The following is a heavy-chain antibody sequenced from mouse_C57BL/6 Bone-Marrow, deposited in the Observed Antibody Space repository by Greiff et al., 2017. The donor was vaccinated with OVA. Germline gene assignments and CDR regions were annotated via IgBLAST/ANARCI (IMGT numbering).Heavy chain of an antibody. CDR1: GFNIKDDY. CDR3: TTRITTVVATDY. Sequence: DVKLQESGAELVRPGASVKLSCTASGFNIKDDYMHWVKQRPEQGLEWIGWIDPENGDTEYASKFQGKATITADTSSNTAYLQLSSLTSEDTAVYYCTTRITTVVATDYWGQGTTLTVSS. CDR2: IDPENGDT. D-gene: IGHD1-1*01. V-gene: IGHV14-4*01. J-gene: IGHJ2*01.